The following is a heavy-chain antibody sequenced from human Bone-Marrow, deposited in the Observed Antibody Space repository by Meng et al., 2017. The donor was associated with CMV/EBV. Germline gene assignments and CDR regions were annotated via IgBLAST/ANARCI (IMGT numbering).Heavy chain of an antibody. Sequence: QVQLVESGGGVVQPGRXXGISCAASGFTFSSYAMHWVRQAPGKGLEWVAVISYDGSNKYYADSVKGRFTISRDNSKNTLYLQMNSLRAEDTAVYYCACVDTAMGSFDYWGQGTLVTVSS. J-gene: IGHJ4*02. CDR1: GFTFSSYA. CDR2: ISYDGSNK. D-gene: IGHD5-18*01. V-gene: IGHV3-30-3*01. CDR3: ACVDTAMGSFDY.